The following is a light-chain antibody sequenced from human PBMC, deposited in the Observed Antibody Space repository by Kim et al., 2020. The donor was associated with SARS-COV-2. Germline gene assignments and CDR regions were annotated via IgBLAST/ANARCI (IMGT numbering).Light chain of an antibody. V-gene: IGKV4-1*01. CDR3: QQYYTSPPS. CDR2: WAS. Sequence: RATINCKSGQSVLYSSNNKNYLAWYQQKPGQPPKLLIFWASTRESGVPDRFSGSGSGTDFTLTISSLQAEDVAVYHCQQYYTSPPSFGQGTKLEI. CDR1: QSVLYSSNNKNY. J-gene: IGKJ2*03.